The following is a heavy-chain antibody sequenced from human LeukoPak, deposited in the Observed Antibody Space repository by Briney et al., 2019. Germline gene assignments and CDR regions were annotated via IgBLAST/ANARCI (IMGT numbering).Heavy chain of an antibody. CDR2: ISADSDKI. V-gene: IGHV3-11*01. J-gene: IGHJ4*02. Sequence: PGGSLRLSCAASGFTFSEYYMNWIRQAPGKGLEWVSHISADSDKIYYADSVKGRFTISRDNAKNSVSLQMNSLRAEDTAVYYCARKFHGDGAYWGRGTLVVVSS. CDR3: ARKFHGDGAY. CDR1: GFTFSEYY.